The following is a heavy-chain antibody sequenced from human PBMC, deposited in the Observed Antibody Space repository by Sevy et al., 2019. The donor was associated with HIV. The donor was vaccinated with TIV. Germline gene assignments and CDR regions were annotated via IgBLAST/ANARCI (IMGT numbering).Heavy chain of an antibody. CDR3: TIVAAAATDY. V-gene: IGHV3-15*01. J-gene: IGHJ4*02. CDR2: IKSKSDGGTA. Sequence: GGSLRLSCAASGFIFKNSWMSWVRQAPGKGLEWVGRIKSKSDGGTAEYAAPVKGRLTISRDDSKNTLYLQMNSLKTEDTAVYYCTIVAAAATDYWGQGTLVTVSS. D-gene: IGHD6-13*01. CDR1: GFIFKNSW.